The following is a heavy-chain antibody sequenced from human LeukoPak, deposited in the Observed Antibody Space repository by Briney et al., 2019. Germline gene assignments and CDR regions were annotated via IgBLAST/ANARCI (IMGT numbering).Heavy chain of an antibody. CDR1: GFTFSRYA. D-gene: IGHD6-19*01. CDR3: AKGDIAVAGIDSFDY. J-gene: IGHJ4*02. Sequence: GGSLRLSCAASGFTFSRYAMSWVRKAPGKALEWVSGLSGSGDNTYYADSVKGRFTISRDNSKNTLYLEMNSLRAEDTAVYYCAKGDIAVAGIDSFDYWGQGTLVTVSS. V-gene: IGHV3-23*01. CDR2: LSGSGDNT.